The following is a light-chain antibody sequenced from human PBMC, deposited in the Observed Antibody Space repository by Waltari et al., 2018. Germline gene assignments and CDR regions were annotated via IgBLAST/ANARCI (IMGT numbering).Light chain of an antibody. J-gene: IGKJ3*01. Sequence: DIQMTQSPSSVSASVGDRVTITCRASQSISHFLNWYQPNPGKAPKLLIYSTSNLQTGVPARFSGSGSGTDFTLTISSLQPEDFATYYCQQSFVTGTFGPGTKVDIK. CDR1: QSISHF. CDR2: STS. V-gene: IGKV1-39*01. CDR3: QQSFVTGT.